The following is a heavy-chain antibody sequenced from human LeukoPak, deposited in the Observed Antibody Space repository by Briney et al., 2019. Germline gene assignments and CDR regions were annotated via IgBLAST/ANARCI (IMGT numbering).Heavy chain of an antibody. CDR1: GFTFSNYW. Sequence: GGSLRLSCAASGFTFSNYWMSWVRQALGKGLEWVANIKQDGSEKYYVDSVKGRFTISRDNAKNSLYLQMNSLRAEDTAVYYCVRDGDDYWGQGTLVAVSS. V-gene: IGHV3-7*01. CDR3: VRDGDDY. D-gene: IGHD7-27*01. CDR2: IKQDGSEK. J-gene: IGHJ4*02.